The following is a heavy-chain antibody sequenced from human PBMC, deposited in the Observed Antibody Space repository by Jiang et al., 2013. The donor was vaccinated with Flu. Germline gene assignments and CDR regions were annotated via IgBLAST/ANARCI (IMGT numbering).Heavy chain of an antibody. CDR2: ISYDGSNK. CDR1: FSSYG. V-gene: IGHV3-30*18. D-gene: IGHD6-6*01. Sequence: FSSYGMHWVRQAPGKGLEWVAVISYDGSNKYYADSVKGRFTISRDNSKNTLYLQMNSLRAEDTAVYYCAKDREYSSSSHYYYYMDVWGKGTTVTVSS. J-gene: IGHJ6*03. CDR3: AKDREYSSSSHYYYYMDV.